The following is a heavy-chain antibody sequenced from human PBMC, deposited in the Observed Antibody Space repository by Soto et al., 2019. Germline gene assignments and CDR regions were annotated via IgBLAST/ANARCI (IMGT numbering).Heavy chain of an antibody. D-gene: IGHD6-19*01. CDR1: GFTVSSNY. Sequence: GGSLRLSCAASGFTVSSNYMSWVRQAPGKGLEWVSVIYSGGSTYYADSVKGRFTISRDNSKNTLYLQMNSLRAEDTAVYYCAREGKRAVADSWYNWFDPWGQGTLVTVSS. V-gene: IGHV3-66*01. CDR3: AREGKRAVADSWYNWFDP. J-gene: IGHJ5*02. CDR2: IYSGGST.